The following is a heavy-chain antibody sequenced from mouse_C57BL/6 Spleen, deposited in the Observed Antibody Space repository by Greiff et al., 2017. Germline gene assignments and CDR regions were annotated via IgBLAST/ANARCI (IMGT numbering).Heavy chain of an antibody. CDR1: GYTFTSYW. CDR2: IDPNSGGT. V-gene: IGHV1-72*01. CDR3: AREDYYGSSPYYYAMDD. Sequence: QVQLQQSGAELVKPGASVKLSCKASGYTFTSYWMHWVKQRPGRGLEWIGRIDPNSGGTKYNEKFKSKATLTVDKPASTAYRQLSSLTSEDSAVYYFAREDYYGSSPYYYAMDDWGQGTSVTVSS. J-gene: IGHJ4*01. D-gene: IGHD1-1*01.